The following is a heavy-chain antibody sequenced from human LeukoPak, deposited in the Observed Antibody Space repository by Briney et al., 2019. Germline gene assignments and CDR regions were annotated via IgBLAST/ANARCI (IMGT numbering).Heavy chain of an antibody. D-gene: IGHD3-10*01. Sequence: LETLSLTCTVSGESVSTGSFYWSWIRQPPGKGLEWIGYVYKSGGTQYRPSLKSRVSISLDTSPNHFSLNLKSVTAADTAVYYCARERRVSPTIRGLYFDYWGQGILVTVSS. J-gene: IGHJ4*02. CDR1: GESVSTGSFY. CDR2: VYKSGGT. V-gene: IGHV4-61*03. CDR3: ARERRVSPTIRGLYFDY.